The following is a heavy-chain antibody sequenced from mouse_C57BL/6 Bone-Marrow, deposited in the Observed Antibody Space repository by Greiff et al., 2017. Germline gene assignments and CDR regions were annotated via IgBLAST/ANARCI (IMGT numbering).Heavy chain of an antibody. D-gene: IGHD2-3*01. CDR2: INPNYGTT. CDR1: GYSFTDYN. J-gene: IGHJ1*03. Sequence: QLVESGPELVKPGASVKISCKASGYSFTDYNMNWVKQSNGKSLEWIGVINPNYGTTSYNQKFKGKATLTVDQSSSTAYMQLNSLTSEDSAVYYCARYGYYDSYWYFDVWGTGTTVTVSS. CDR3: ARYGYYDSYWYFDV. V-gene: IGHV1-39*01.